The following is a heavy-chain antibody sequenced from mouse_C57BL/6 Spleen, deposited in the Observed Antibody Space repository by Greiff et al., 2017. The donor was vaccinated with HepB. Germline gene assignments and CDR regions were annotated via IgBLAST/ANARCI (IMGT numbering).Heavy chain of an antibody. CDR1: GFTFSNYW. J-gene: IGHJ2*01. D-gene: IGHD1-1*02. Sequence: EVKLMESGGGLVQPGGSMKLSCVASGFTFSNYWMNWVRQSPEKGLEWVAQIRLKSDNYATHYAESVKGRFTISRDDSKSSVYLQMNNLRAEDTGIYYCTGGNGYCDYWGQGTTLTVSS. V-gene: IGHV6-3*01. CDR2: IRLKSDNYAT. CDR3: TGGNGYCDY.